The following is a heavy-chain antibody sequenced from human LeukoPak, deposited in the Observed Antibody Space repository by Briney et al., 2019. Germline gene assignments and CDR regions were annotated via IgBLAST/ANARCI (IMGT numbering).Heavy chain of an antibody. CDR1: GFTFSNHW. J-gene: IGHJ4*02. V-gene: IGHV3-7*01. CDR2: IKPDGTER. CDR3: ARSYVKTFDY. D-gene: IGHD3-10*02. Sequence: TGGSLRLSCGASGFTFSNHWMTWVRQAPGKGLEWVAQIKPDGTERYSVDSLEGRFTISRDNAKNSLFLQMNSLGAEDTAVYYCARSYVKTFDYWGQGTLVTVSS.